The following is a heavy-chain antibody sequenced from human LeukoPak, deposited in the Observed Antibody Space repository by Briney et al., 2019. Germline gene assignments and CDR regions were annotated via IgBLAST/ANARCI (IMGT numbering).Heavy chain of an antibody. Sequence: SETLSLTCAVYGGSFSGYYWSWIRQPPGKGLEWIGEINHSGSTNYNPSLKSRVTISVDTSKNQFSLKLSSVTAADTAVYYCARGPMITFGGVIPPLYYYYGMDVWGKGTTVTVSS. J-gene: IGHJ6*04. V-gene: IGHV4-34*01. CDR2: INHSGST. CDR1: GGSFSGYY. CDR3: ARGPMITFGGVIPPLYYYYGMDV. D-gene: IGHD3-16*02.